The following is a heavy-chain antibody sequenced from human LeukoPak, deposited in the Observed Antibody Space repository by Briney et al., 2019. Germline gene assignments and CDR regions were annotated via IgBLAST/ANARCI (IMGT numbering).Heavy chain of an antibody. CDR3: AREGIAVAGNPPPLYYYYYYGMDV. CDR1: GYTFASYA. V-gene: IGHV1-3*01. CDR2: INAGNGNT. D-gene: IGHD6-19*01. Sequence: GASVKVSCKASGYTFASYAMHWVRQAPGQRLEWMGWINAGNGNTKYSQKFQGRVTITRDTSASTAYMELSSLRSEDTAVYYCAREGIAVAGNPPPLYYYYYYGMDVWGQGTTVTVSS. J-gene: IGHJ6*02.